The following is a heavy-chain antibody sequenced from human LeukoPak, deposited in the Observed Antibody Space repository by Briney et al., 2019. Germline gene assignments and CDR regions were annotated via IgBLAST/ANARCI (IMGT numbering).Heavy chain of an antibody. CDR3: VRDYYGMDV. Sequence: GGSLRLSCSASGFTFSRSAMHWVRRAPGKRLDYVSVISDTGGNTYYAESVKGRFTISRDNSKNTLYLQMSSLRAEDTGVYYCVRDYYGMDVWAKGPRSPSP. CDR2: ISDTGGNT. CDR1: GFTFSRSA. J-gene: IGHJ6*02. V-gene: IGHV3-64D*06.